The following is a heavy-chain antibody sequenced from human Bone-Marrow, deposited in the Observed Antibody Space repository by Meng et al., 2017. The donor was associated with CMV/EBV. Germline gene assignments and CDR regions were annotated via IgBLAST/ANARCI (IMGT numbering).Heavy chain of an antibody. CDR1: GDSVPSNSAA. CDR2: TYYRSKWYN. J-gene: IGHJ6*02. CDR3: ARDPTIFGVVIKGGRGYYYSMDV. V-gene: IGHV6-1*01. D-gene: IGHD3-3*01. Sequence: SQTLSLTCSISGDSVPSNSAAWNWIRQSPSRGLEWLGRTYYRSKWYNDYAVSVKSRITINPDTSKNQFPLKLSSATAADTAVYYCARDPTIFGVVIKGGRGYYYSMDVWGQGTTVTVSS.